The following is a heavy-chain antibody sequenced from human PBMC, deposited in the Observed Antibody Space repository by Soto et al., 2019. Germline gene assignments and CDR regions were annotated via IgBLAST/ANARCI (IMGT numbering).Heavy chain of an antibody. D-gene: IGHD2-15*01. CDR2: IRSKANSYAT. CDR3: TRPVPSSGYCSGGSCSQLDY. V-gene: IGHV3-73*01. Sequence: GGSLRLSCAASGFTFSGSAMHWVRQASGKGLEWVGRIRSKANSYATAYAASVKGRLTISRNDSKNTAYLQMNSLKTEDTAVYYCTRPVPSSGYCSGGSCSQLDYWGQGTLVTVSS. J-gene: IGHJ4*02. CDR1: GFTFSGSA.